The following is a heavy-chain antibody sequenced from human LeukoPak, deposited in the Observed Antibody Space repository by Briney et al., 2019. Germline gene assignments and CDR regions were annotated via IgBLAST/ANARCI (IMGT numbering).Heavy chain of an antibody. CDR1: GFTFSSYA. Sequence: GGSLRLSCAASGFTFSSYAMSWVRQAPGKGLGWVSGTSGSGGSTYYAGSVKGRFTISRDNSKNTLYLQMNSLRVEDTAVYYCAKNGGSQCYSHLDSWGRGTLVTVSS. CDR2: TSGSGGST. D-gene: IGHD2-15*01. CDR3: AKNGGSQCYSHLDS. V-gene: IGHV3-23*01. J-gene: IGHJ4*02.